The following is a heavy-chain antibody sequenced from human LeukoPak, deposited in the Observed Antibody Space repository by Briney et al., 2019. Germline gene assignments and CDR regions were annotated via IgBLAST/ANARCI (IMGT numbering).Heavy chain of an antibody. CDR2: ISAYNGNT. J-gene: IGHJ6*02. CDR1: GYTFTSYG. CDR3: ARDQRLILEWLSSSRYGMDV. D-gene: IGHD3-3*01. Sequence: ASVKVSCKASGYTFTSYGISWVRQAPGQGLEWMGWISAYNGNTNYAQKLQGRVTMTTDTSTSTAYMELRSLRSDDTAVYYCARDQRLILEWLSSSRYGMDVWGQGTTATVSS. V-gene: IGHV1-18*01.